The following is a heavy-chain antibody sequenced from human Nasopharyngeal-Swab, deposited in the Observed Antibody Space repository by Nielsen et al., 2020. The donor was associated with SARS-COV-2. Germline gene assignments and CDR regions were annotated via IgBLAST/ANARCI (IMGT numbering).Heavy chain of an antibody. J-gene: IGHJ3*02. D-gene: IGHD3-16*02. Sequence: LSLTCAASGFTFSSYDMHWVRQATGKGLEWVSAIGTAGDTYYPGSVKGRFTISRENAKNSLYLQMNSLRAGDTAVYYCARGGMITFGGVIADAFDIWGQGTMVTVSS. CDR2: IGTAGDT. CDR1: GFTFSSYD. CDR3: ARGGMITFGGVIADAFDI. V-gene: IGHV3-13*01.